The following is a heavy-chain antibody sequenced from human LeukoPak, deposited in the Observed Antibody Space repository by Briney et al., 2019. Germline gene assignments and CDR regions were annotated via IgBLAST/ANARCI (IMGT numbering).Heavy chain of an antibody. CDR1: GFTFSSYE. CDR3: ARDMRSSSSARYFDY. Sequence: GGTLRLSYAASGFTFSSYEMNWVRQAPGKGLEGVSYISSSGSTIYYAESVKGRFTISRDNAKNSLYLQMNSLRAEDTAVYYCARDMRSSSSARYFDYWGEGTLVTVSS. CDR2: ISSSGSTI. D-gene: IGHD6-6*01. V-gene: IGHV3-48*03. J-gene: IGHJ4*02.